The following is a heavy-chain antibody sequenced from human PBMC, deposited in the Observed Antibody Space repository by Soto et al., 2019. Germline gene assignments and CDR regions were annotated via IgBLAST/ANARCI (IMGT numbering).Heavy chain of an antibody. J-gene: IGHJ4*02. CDR3: TLSGWYRYFDY. CDR2: ISYDGSNK. D-gene: IGHD6-19*01. V-gene: IGHV3-30*03. Sequence: QVQLVESGGGVVQPGRSLRLSCAASGFTFSSYGMHWVRQAPGKGLEWVAVISYDGSNKYYADSVKGRFTISRDNSKNTLYLQMNSLRAEDTAVYYRTLSGWYRYFDYWGQGTLVTVSS. CDR1: GFTFSSYG.